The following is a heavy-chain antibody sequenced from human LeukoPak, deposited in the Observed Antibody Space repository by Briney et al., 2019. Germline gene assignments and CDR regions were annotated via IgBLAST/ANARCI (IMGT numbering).Heavy chain of an antibody. CDR2: ISAYNGNT. Sequence: ASVKLSCKASGYTFTSYGISWVRQAPGQGLEWMGWISAYNGNTNYAQKLQGRVPLTTDTSTSTAYMELRSLRSDDTAVYYCARVVPAAPLDYWGQGTLVTVSS. V-gene: IGHV1-18*01. J-gene: IGHJ4*02. D-gene: IGHD2-2*01. CDR3: ARVVPAAPLDY. CDR1: GYTFTSYG.